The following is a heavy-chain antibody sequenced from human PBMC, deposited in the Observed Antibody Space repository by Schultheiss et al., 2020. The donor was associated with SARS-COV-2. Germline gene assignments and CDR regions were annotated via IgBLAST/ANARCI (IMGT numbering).Heavy chain of an antibody. CDR1: GYTFTGYY. D-gene: IGHD6-13*01. CDR3: ARADSPGIAAAENWFDP. V-gene: IGHV1-2*02. Sequence: GSLKISCKASGYTFTGYYMHWVRQAPGQGLEWMGWINPNSGGTNYAQKFQGRVTMTRDTSISTAYMELSRLRSDDTAVYYCARADSPGIAAAENWFDPWGQGTLVTVSS. CDR2: INPNSGGT. J-gene: IGHJ5*02.